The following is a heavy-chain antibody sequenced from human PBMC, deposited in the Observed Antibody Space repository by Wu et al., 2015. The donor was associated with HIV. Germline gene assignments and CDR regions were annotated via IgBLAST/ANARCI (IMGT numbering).Heavy chain of an antibody. Sequence: QMVQSGTEVKKSGASLKISCMTSGYTFSAHYIHWVRQAPGQGLEWMGWISAYNGKTRYAENLQDRVTMTTDTSTSTAYMELRRLKSDDTAVYYCVRDQQWPPEYYHYYGMDVWGQGTTITVSS. CDR1: GYTFSAHY. D-gene: IGHD2-8*01. J-gene: IGHJ6*02. CDR2: ISAYNGKT. CDR3: VRDQQWPPEYYHYYGMDV. V-gene: IGHV1-18*04.